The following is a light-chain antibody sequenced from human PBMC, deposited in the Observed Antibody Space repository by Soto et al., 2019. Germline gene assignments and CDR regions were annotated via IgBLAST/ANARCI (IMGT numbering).Light chain of an antibody. CDR1: QSVNNN. CDR3: QEYNTWPWT. V-gene: IGKV3-15*01. CDR2: GAS. J-gene: IGKJ1*01. Sequence: ETLMRQSPATLSVSPGERATLSCRASQSVNNNLAWYQQKLGQAPRVLIYGASTRATGIPARFTGSGSGTEFILTITSLQSDDSAVYYCQEYNTWPWTFGQGTKVDIK.